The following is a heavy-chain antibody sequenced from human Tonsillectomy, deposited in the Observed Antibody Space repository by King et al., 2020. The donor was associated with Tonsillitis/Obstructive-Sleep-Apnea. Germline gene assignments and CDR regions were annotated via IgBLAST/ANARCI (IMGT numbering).Heavy chain of an antibody. V-gene: IGHV4-61*01. CDR2: IYNKGKT. Sequence: QLQESGPGLVRPSETLSLTCTVSGGSVSSVHYYWNWIRQPPGKGLEWIGYIYNKGKTDYNPPLKSRVTISVDTANNQFSLRLTSMTAADTAQYYCARVGRRDGYNGIDYWGQGTRVTVAS. J-gene: IGHJ4*02. D-gene: IGHD5-24*01. CDR3: ARVGRRDGYNGIDY. CDR1: GGSVSSVHYY.